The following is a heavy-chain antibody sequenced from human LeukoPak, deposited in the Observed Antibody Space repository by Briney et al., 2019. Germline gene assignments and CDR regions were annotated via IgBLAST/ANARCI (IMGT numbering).Heavy chain of an antibody. J-gene: IGHJ5*02. CDR3: ARDALQLTGNYVTRWWFDP. Sequence: GGSLRLSCAASGFTFDDYAMHWVRQAPGKGLEWVSGISWNSGSIGYADSVKGRFTISRDNAKNSLYLQMNSLRAEDTAFYYCARDALQLTGNYVTRWWFDPWGQGALVTVSS. V-gene: IGHV3-9*01. CDR2: ISWNSGSI. CDR1: GFTFDDYA. D-gene: IGHD3-9*01.